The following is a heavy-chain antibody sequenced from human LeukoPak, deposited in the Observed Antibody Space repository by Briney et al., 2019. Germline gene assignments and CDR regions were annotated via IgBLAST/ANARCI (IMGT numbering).Heavy chain of an antibody. CDR1: GFTVSSNY. D-gene: IGHD3-10*01. CDR2: IYSDGST. Sequence: PGGSLRLSCAASGFTVSSNYMSWVRQAPGKGLEWVSIIYSDGSTYYADSVKGRFTISRDNSKNTLYLQMNSLRAEDTAVYYCAKDRVDGSGSQFESWGQGSLVIVSS. V-gene: IGHV3-66*01. J-gene: IGHJ4*02. CDR3: AKDRVDGSGSQFES.